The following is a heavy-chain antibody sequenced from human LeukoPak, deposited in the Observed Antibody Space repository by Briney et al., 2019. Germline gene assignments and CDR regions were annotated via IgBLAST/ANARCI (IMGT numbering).Heavy chain of an antibody. CDR1: GGSITSGSYY. Sequence: SETLSLTCTVSGGSITSGSYYWSWIRQPAGKGLEWIGRVYTTGSTYYNPSLESRLTLSVDTSKNQFSLNLGSVTAVDTAVYYCARELLSSSWFPHAFDIWGQGTMVTVSS. D-gene: IGHD6-13*01. V-gene: IGHV4-61*02. J-gene: IGHJ3*02. CDR3: ARELLSSSWFPHAFDI. CDR2: VYTTGST.